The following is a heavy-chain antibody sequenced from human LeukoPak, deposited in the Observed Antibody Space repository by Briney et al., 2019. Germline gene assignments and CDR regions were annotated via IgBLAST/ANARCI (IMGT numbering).Heavy chain of an antibody. V-gene: IGHV3-23*01. D-gene: IGHD4/OR15-4a*01. J-gene: IGHJ4*02. CDR1: GFTFSSYV. CDR2: ISGSGGST. Sequence: TGGSLRLSCAASGFTFSSYVMSWVRQAPGKGLDWVSAISGSGGSTYYADSVKGRFTVSRDNSKNTLYLQMNSLRAEDTAVYYCAKDAKYVFFDYWGQGTLVTVSS. CDR3: AKDAKYVFFDY.